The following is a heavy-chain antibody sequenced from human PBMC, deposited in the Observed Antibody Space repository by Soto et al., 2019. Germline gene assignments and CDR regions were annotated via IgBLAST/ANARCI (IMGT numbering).Heavy chain of an antibody. CDR2: ISYRGNT. CDR1: GGSISGYF. Sequence: SETLSLTCTVSGGSISGYFRGCIRQPPGKEPEWIGYISYRGNTNYNPSLQSRVSISLVTSKNQISLKLDAVTASDTAVYHCARMDFSKEGLSVYYFDFWGPGPLVTVSS. J-gene: IGHJ4*02. V-gene: IGHV4-59*01. CDR3: ARMDFSKEGLSVYYFDF.